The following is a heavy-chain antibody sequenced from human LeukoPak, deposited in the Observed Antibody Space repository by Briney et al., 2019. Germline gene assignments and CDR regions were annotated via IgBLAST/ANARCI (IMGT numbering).Heavy chain of an antibody. CDR2: ISSFSSGYT. J-gene: IGHJ4*02. Sequence: GGSLRLSCAASGFTFNDYYMSWIRQAPGEGLEWISYISSFSSGYTNYADSAKGRFTISRDNAKNSLYLQMNSLRAEDAAVYYCARGDLGGGYYFDYWGQGTLVTVSS. CDR1: GFTFNDYY. V-gene: IGHV3-11*06. CDR3: ARGDLGGGYYFDY. D-gene: IGHD3-16*01.